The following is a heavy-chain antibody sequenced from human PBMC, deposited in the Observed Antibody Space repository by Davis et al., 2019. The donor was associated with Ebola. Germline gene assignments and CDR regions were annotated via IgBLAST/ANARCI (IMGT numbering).Heavy chain of an antibody. CDR2: IYHSRST. V-gene: IGHV4-4*02. CDR3: ARVRDTITTFYGMDV. D-gene: IGHD5-18*01. J-gene: IGHJ6*04. Sequence: SETLSLTCAVSGVSISTSNWWRWVRQPPGKGLEWIGEIYHSRSTNYKPSLKSRVTMSVDKSKNQFSLKLSSVTAADTAVYYCARVRDTITTFYGMDVWGKGTTVTVSS. CDR1: GVSISTSNW.